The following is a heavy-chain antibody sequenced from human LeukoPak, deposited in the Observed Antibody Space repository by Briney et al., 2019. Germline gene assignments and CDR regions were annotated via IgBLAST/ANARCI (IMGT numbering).Heavy chain of an antibody. CDR2: LYYSGNT. D-gene: IGHD1-26*01. CDR1: VGSISDYY. V-gene: IGHV4-59*01. Sequence: KPSETLSLTSTHSVGSISDYYWRWIRQSPVRGLEWIGYLYYSGNTNYNPSLKSRLTISRDMAKNQFSLKLSSVTSADTAVYYRARGEYEDLVDNWGQGTLVTASS. CDR3: ARGEYEDLVDN. J-gene: IGHJ4*02.